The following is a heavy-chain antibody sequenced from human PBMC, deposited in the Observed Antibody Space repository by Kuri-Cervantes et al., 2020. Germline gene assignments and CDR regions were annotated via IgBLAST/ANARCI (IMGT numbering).Heavy chain of an antibody. V-gene: IGHV3-9*01. Sequence: GGSLRLSCAASGFPFDDYAMRWVRQAPGKGLEWVSGISWNSGSIGYADSVKGRFTISRDNAKNSLYLQMNSLRAEDTALYYCAKDIWYDSSGYYFSGMDVWGQGTTVTVSS. CDR1: GFPFDDYA. CDR2: ISWNSGSI. CDR3: AKDIWYDSSGYYFSGMDV. J-gene: IGHJ6*02. D-gene: IGHD3-22*01.